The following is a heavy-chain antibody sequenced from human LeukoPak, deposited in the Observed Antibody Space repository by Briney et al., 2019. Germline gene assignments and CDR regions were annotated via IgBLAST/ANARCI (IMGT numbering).Heavy chain of an antibody. CDR3: AKRYCSSTSCYAGPTSYFDY. J-gene: IGHJ4*02. CDR1: GGSISSSSYY. V-gene: IGHV4-39*01. CDR2: IYYSGST. Sequence: SETLSLTCTVSGGSISSSSYYWGWIRQLPGKGLEWIGSIYYSGSTYYNPSLKSRVTISVDTSKNQFSLKLSSVTAADTAVYYCAKRYCSSTSCYAGPTSYFDYWGQGTLVTVSS. D-gene: IGHD2-2*01.